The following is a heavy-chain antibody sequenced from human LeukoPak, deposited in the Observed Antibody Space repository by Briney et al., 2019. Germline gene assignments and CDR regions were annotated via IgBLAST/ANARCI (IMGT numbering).Heavy chain of an antibody. D-gene: IGHD6-13*01. Sequence: GSSVKVSCKASGGTFSSYAISWVRQAPGQGLEWMGGIIPIFGTANYAQKFQGRVTITADESTSTAYMELSSLRSEDTAVYYCARDPGCSSSWYYPLGYWGQGTLVTVSS. CDR3: ARDPGCSSSWYYPLGY. J-gene: IGHJ4*02. V-gene: IGHV1-69*01. CDR2: IIPIFGTA. CDR1: GGTFSSYA.